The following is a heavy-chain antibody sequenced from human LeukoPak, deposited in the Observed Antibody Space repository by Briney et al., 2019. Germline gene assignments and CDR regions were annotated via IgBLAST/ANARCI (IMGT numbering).Heavy chain of an antibody. CDR2: ISGSSSYI. D-gene: IGHD3-10*02. CDR1: GFTFSSYS. J-gene: IGHJ6*04. CDR3: AELGITMIGGV. Sequence: GGSLRLSCAASGFTFSSYSMNWVRQAPGKGLEWVSSISGSSSYIYYADSVKGRFTISRDNARNSLFLQMNSLRAEDTAVYYCAELGITMIGGVWGKGTTVTISS. V-gene: IGHV3-21*01.